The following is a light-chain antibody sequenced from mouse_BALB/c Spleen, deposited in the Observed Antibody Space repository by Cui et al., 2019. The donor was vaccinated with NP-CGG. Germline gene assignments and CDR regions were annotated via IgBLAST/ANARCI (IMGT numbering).Light chain of an antibody. J-gene: IGLJ1*01. V-gene: IGLV1*01. Sequence: QAVVTQESALTTSPGETVTLTCRSSTGAVTNRNNANWVQEKPDHLFTGLIGGTNNRAPGVPARFSGSLIGDKAALTITGAQTEDEAIYFCALWYSNHWVFGGGTKLTVL. CDR3: ALWYSNHWV. CDR2: GTN. CDR1: TGAVTNRNN.